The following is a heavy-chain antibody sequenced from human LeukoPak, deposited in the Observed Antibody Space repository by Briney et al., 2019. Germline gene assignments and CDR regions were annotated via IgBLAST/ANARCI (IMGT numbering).Heavy chain of an antibody. J-gene: IGHJ3*02. CDR2: IRYDGSNK. V-gene: IGHV3-30*02. D-gene: IGHD2-2*01. Sequence: GGSLRLSCAASGFTFSSYGMHWVRQAPGKGLEWVAFIRYDGSNKYYADSVKGRFTISRDNSKNTLYLQMNSLRAEDTAVYYCAKGPRCSSTSCYLTGLDAFDIWGQGTMVTVSS. CDR3: AKGPRCSSTSCYLTGLDAFDI. CDR1: GFTFSSYG.